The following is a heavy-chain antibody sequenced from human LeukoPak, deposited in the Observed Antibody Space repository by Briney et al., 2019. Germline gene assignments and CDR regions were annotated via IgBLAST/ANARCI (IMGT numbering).Heavy chain of an antibody. V-gene: IGHV3-48*03. CDR1: GFTFSSYE. Sequence: GGTLRLSCAASGFTFSSYEMNWVRQAPGKGLEWVSYISSSGSTIYYADSMKGRFTISRDNAKNSLYLQMNSLRAEDTAGYYCARDGPDLLTGTTFVYYFDYWGQGTLVTVSS. D-gene: IGHD1-20*01. CDR2: ISSSGSTI. J-gene: IGHJ4*02. CDR3: ARDGPDLLTGTTFVYYFDY.